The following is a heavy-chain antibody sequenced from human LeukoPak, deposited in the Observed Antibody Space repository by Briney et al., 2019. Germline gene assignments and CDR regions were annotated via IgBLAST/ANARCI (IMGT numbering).Heavy chain of an antibody. CDR2: IYYSGSTY. V-gene: IGHV4-39*01. D-gene: IGHD6-19*01. CDR1: GDSISSSSYF. Sequence: SETLSLTCTVSGDSISSSSYFWGWIRQPPGKGLGWIGSIYYSGSTYYYNPSLKSRVTISVDTSKNQFSLKVSSVTASDTAVDYCSSTVAATTRAIDYWGQGTLVTVSP. J-gene: IGHJ4*02. CDR3: SSTVAATTRAIDY.